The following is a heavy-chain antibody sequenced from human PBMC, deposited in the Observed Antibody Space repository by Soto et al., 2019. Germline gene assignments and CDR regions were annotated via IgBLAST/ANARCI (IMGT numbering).Heavy chain of an antibody. CDR2: ISSSSSYT. CDR3: ARGLNKAALSFEY. J-gene: IGHJ4*01. D-gene: IGHD6-25*01. V-gene: IGHV3-11*05. Sequence: RLSCAASGFTFSDYYMSWIRQAPGKGLEWVSYISSSSSYTNYADSVKGRFTISRDNAKNSLYLQMNSLRAEDTALYYCARGLNKAALSFEYWGQGTLVTVSS. CDR1: GFTFSDYY.